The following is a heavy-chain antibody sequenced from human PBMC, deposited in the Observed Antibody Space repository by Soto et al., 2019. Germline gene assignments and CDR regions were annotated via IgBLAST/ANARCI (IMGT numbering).Heavy chain of an antibody. J-gene: IGHJ6*02. CDR1: GYTFTGYY. Sequence: ASVKVSCKASGYTFTGYYMHWVRQAPGQGLEWMGWINPNSGGTNYAQKFQGRVTVTRDTSISTAYMELSRLRSDDTAVYYCARSDERAEDWNYGRPDRHGMDVWGQGTTVTV. CDR2: INPNSGGT. D-gene: IGHD1-7*01. V-gene: IGHV1-2*02. CDR3: ARSDERAEDWNYGRPDRHGMDV.